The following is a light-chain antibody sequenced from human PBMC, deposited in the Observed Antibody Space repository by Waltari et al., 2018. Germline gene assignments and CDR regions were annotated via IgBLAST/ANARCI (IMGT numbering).Light chain of an antibody. Sequence: DIQVTQSPSTLSASVGDRVTITCRASQSIVVWLAWYRQKPGKAPRLLIYKASYLESGVPSRFSGSGSGTEFTLTISSLQADDFATYYCLQYNSCPWTFGQGTKVEIK. CDR1: QSIVVW. J-gene: IGKJ1*01. V-gene: IGKV1-5*03. CDR2: KAS. CDR3: LQYNSCPWT.